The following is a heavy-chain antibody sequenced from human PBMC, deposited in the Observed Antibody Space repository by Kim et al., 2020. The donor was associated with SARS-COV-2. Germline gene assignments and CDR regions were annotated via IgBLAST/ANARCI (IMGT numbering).Heavy chain of an antibody. Sequence: GGSLRLSCAASASTFSTYAMTWVRQAPGKGLEWVSHISGSGGSTYYADSVKGRFTISRDNSKNMLYLQMNSLRAEDTALYYCAKVPGGYRNDDFDFWGQGTLVTVSS. J-gene: IGHJ4*02. CDR1: ASTFSTYA. D-gene: IGHD5-18*01. CDR2: ISGSGGST. V-gene: IGHV3-23*01. CDR3: AKVPGGYRNDDFDF.